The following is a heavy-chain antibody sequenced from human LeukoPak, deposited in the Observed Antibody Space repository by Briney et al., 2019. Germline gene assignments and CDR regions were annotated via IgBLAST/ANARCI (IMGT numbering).Heavy chain of an antibody. J-gene: IGHJ4*02. Sequence: GGSPRLSCAASGFTFSSYSMNWVRQAPGKGLEWVSSISSSGTYIYYADSVKGRFTISRDNAKNSLYLQMNSLRAEDTAVYYCARDRWVGDYYDSMGGWGQGTLVTVSS. V-gene: IGHV3-21*01. CDR1: GFTFSSYS. D-gene: IGHD3-22*01. CDR3: ARDRWVGDYYDSMGG. CDR2: ISSSGTYI.